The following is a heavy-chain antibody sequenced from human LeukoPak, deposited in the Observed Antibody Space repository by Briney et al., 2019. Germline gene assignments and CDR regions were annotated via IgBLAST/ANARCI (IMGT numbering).Heavy chain of an antibody. V-gene: IGHV3-7*01. CDR1: GFTFSVEY. D-gene: IGHD3-10*01. CDR3: ARAVLLWFGELLSDAFDI. CDR2: IKQDGSEK. J-gene: IGHJ3*02. Sequence: GGSLRLSCAASGFTFSVEYMSWVRQAPGKGLEWVANIKQDGSEKYYVDSVKGRFTISRDNAKNSLYLQMNSLRAEDTAVYYCARAVLLWFGELLSDAFDIWGRGTMVTVSS.